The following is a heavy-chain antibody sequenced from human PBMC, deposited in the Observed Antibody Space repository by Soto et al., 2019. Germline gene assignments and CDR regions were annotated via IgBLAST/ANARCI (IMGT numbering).Heavy chain of an antibody. CDR2: IWYDGSNK. D-gene: IGHD6-13*01. V-gene: IGHV3-33*01. CDR3: ARSSWHSSSSIIEASQYFQH. Sequence: PGGSLRLSCAASGFTFSSYGMHWVRQAPGKGLEWVAVIWYDGSNKYYADSVKGRFTISRDNSKNTLYLQMNSLRAEETTVYFCARSSWHSSSSIIEASQYFQHWGQGTLVTVSS. J-gene: IGHJ1*01. CDR1: GFTFSSYG.